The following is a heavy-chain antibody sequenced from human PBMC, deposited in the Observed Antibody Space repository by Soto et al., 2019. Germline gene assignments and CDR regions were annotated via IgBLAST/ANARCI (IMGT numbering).Heavy chain of an antibody. CDR3: ARDRITGTRFAY. CDR1: GGTFSSYA. D-gene: IGHD1-7*01. Sequence: QVQLVQSGAEVKKPGSSVKVSCKASGGTFSSYAISWVRQAPGQGLEWMGGIIPIFGTANYAQKCQGRVTITADESTSTADMELSSLRSEDTAVYYCARDRITGTRFAYWGQGTLVTVSS. V-gene: IGHV1-69*12. J-gene: IGHJ4*02. CDR2: IIPIFGTA.